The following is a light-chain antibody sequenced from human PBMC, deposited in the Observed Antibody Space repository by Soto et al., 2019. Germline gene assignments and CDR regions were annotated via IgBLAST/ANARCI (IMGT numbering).Light chain of an antibody. Sequence: EIVMTQSPGTLSMSPGARATLSCRASQTVSNNLAWYKQKPGQAPRLLIYGASIRATGVPARFSGSGSGTEFTHTISSLQSEDFAVYYCQQYSTWPPPRESVGPGTRVYL. CDR2: GAS. V-gene: IGKV3D-15*01. CDR1: QTVSNN. CDR3: QQYSTWPPPRES. J-gene: IGKJ3*01.